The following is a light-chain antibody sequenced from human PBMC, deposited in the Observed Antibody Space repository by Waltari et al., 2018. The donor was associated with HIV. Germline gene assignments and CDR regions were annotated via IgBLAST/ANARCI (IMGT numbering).Light chain of an antibody. Sequence: QSVLTQPPSVSGAPGQRVTIPCTGSSSNIGAGYDVHWYQQLPGKAPKLLISCNNNRPSGVPDRFSGSKSGTSTSLAITGLQAEDEADYYCQSYDSSLSDLLFGGGTKLTVL. CDR2: CNN. CDR1: SSNIGAGYD. CDR3: QSYDSSLSDLL. J-gene: IGLJ3*02. V-gene: IGLV1-40*01.